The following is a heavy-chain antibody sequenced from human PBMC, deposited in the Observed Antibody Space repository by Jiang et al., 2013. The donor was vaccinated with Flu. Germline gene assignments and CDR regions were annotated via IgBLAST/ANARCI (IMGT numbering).Heavy chain of an antibody. D-gene: IGHD2-2*01. CDR1: GGTFSSYA. Sequence: GAEVKKPGSSVKVSCKASGGTFSSYAINWVRQAPGQGLEWMGGIMSMFGTANYAQKLQGRVTITADKPTSTAYMELSSLRSEDTAVYYCARSCISASCYASEGGYYYGMDVWGQGTTVTVSS. CDR3: ARSCISASCYASEGGYYYGMDV. CDR2: IMSMFGTA. V-gene: IGHV1-69*06. J-gene: IGHJ6*02.